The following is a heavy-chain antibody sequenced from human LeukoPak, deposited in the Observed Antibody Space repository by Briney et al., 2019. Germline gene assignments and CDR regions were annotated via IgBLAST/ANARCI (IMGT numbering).Heavy chain of an antibody. CDR2: ISYDGSNK. J-gene: IGHJ4*02. Sequence: GGSLRLSCAASGFTFSSYGMHWVRQAPGKGLEWVAVISYDGSNKYYADSVKGRFTISRDNSKNTLYLQMNSLRAEDTAVYYCARPPSSMIRGVIPFDYWGQGTLVTVSS. V-gene: IGHV3-30*03. CDR3: ARPPSSMIRGVIPFDY. D-gene: IGHD3-10*01. CDR1: GFTFSSYG.